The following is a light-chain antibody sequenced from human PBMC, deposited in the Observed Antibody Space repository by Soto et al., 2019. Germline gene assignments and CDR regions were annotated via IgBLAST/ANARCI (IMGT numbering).Light chain of an antibody. CDR2: GAS. V-gene: IGKV3-20*01. Sequence: EIVMTQSPATLSVSPGEGATLSCRASQTVSITYLTWYQQKPGQAPTLLIFGASKRATGIPDRFSGSGSGRDFTLTISGLEPEDFAVYYCQQYGSSPLISFGQGTRLEI. CDR3: QQYGSSPLIS. J-gene: IGKJ5*01. CDR1: QTVSITY.